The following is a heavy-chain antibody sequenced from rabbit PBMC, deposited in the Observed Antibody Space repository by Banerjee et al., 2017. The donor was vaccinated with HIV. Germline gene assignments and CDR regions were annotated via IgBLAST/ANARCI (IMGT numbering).Heavy chain of an antibody. CDR2: IYVGSGGST. J-gene: IGHJ4*01. V-gene: IGHV1S40*01. D-gene: IGHD4-1*01. Sequence: QSLEESGGGLVKPEGSLTLTCKASGFTLSSYWMWWVRQAPGKGLELIACIYVGSGGSTWYASWAKGRFTISKTSSTTVTLQMTSLTAADTATYFCARDLAGVIGWNFDLWGQGTLVTVS. CDR3: ARDLAGVIGWNFDL. CDR1: GFTLSSYW.